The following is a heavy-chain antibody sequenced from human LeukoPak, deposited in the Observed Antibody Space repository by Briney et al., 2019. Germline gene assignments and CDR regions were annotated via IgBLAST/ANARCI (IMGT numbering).Heavy chain of an antibody. Sequence: GGSLRLSCAASGCAFPNYAMHWVRQAPGKGLEWVAFIPFDRSDTYYADSVKGRFTISRDNSKSTLYLQLNNLRADDTAIYYCAKDYYWSWDYWGQGTLVTVPS. J-gene: IGHJ4*02. CDR2: IPFDRSDT. CDR1: GCAFPNYA. V-gene: IGHV3-30*02. D-gene: IGHD2-8*01. CDR3: AKDYYWSWDY.